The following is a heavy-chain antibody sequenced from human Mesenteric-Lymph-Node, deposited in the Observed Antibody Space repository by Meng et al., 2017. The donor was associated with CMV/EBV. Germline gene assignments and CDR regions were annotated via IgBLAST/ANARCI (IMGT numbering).Heavy chain of an antibody. V-gene: IGHV4-59*01. CDR2: IYYDGST. D-gene: IGHD3/OR15-3a*01. CDR1: GGSITSYS. CDR3: ARGGLVSHAFDV. J-gene: IGHJ3*01. Sequence: SETLSLTCTVSGGSITSYSWSWIRQSPGKGLEWIAFIYYDGSTNYSPSLKSRATISLDTSKKYFALKLNSLSAADSAVYYCARGGLVSHAFDVWGQGTMVTVSS.